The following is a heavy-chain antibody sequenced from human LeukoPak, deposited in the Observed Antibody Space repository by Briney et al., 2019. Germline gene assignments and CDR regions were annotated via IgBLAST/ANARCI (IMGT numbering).Heavy chain of an antibody. V-gene: IGHV3-33*06. Sequence: GGSLRLSCAAPGFTFSSCGMHWVRQAPGKGLEWVAVIWNDGSYKYYADSVKGRFTISRDNSKNTLYLEMNSLRAEDTAVYYCAKPTRGSGSFLIEYWGQGTLVTVSS. J-gene: IGHJ4*02. D-gene: IGHD1-26*01. CDR2: IWNDGSYK. CDR3: AKPTRGSGSFLIEY. CDR1: GFTFSSCG.